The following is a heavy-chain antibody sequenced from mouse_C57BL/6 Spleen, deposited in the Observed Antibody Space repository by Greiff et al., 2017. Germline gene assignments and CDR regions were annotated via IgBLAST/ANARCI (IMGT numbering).Heavy chain of an antibody. J-gene: IGHJ4*01. CDR3: ASDGYRYYAMDY. CDR1: GFSLTSYG. Sequence: VQLVESGPGLVQPSQSLSITCTVSGFSLTSYGVHWVRQSPGKGLEWLGVIWSGGSTDYNAAFISRLSISKDNSKSHVFFKMNSLQADDTAIYYCASDGYRYYAMDYWGQGTSVTVSS. CDR2: IWSGGST. V-gene: IGHV2-2*01. D-gene: IGHD2-3*01.